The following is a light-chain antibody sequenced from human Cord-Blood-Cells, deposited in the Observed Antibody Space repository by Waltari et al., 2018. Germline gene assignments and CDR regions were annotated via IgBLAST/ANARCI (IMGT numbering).Light chain of an antibody. CDR1: QSISSY. CDR3: QHSYSTPIT. CDR2: AAS. J-gene: IGKJ5*01. V-gene: IGKV1-39*01. Sequence: DIQMTQSPSSLSASVGDRVTITCRASQSISSYLNWYQQKPGKAPKLLIYAASSLQSGVPSRCSGSGSGTDFTLTISSLQPEDFATYYCQHSYSTPITFGQGTRLEIK.